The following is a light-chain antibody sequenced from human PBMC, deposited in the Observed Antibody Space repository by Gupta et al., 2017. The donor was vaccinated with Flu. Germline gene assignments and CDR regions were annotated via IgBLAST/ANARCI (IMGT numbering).Light chain of an antibody. CDR1: SSDVGGYNY. CDR3: SSYTSSSAWV. J-gene: IGLJ3*02. V-gene: IGLV2-14*01. CDR2: EVS. Sequence: SALTQPSHVSGSPGQSITIPYTGTSSDVGGYNYVSWYQQHPGKAPKLMIYEVSNRPSGVSNRFSGSKSGNTASLTISGLQAEDEADYYCSSYTSSSAWVFGGGTKLTVL.